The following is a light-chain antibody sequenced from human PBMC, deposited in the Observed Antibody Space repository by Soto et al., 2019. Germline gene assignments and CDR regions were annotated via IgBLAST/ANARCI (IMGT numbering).Light chain of an antibody. Sequence: VIWMTQSPSLLSASTGDRVTISCRMSQGISSYLAWYQQKPGQAPKLLIYKASNLNSGVPSRFSGSGSGTEFTLTISSLQPDDFATYYCQHYTSYPAAFGQGTKGDIK. CDR1: QGISSY. V-gene: IGKV1D-8*03. CDR3: QHYTSYPAA. J-gene: IGKJ1*01. CDR2: KAS.